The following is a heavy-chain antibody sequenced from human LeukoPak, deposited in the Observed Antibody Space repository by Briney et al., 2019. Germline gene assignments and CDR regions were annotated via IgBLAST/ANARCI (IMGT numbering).Heavy chain of an antibody. CDR2: IYPGDSDT. J-gene: IGHJ4*02. V-gene: IGHV5-51*01. D-gene: IGHD2-2*01. CDR1: GYTFPSYW. CDR3: ARQTASCSSTSCYEFDY. Sequence: RLGESPKISCKGSGYTFPSYWIAWVRQMPGKGLEWMGIIYPGDSDTRYSPSFQGQVTISADKSISTAFLQWSSLKASDTAMYYCARQTASCSSTSCYEFDYWGQGTLVTVSS.